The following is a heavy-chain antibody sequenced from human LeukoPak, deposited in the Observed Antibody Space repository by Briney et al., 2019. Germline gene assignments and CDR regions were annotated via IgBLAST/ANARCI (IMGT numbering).Heavy chain of an antibody. CDR3: ARTVGTYAVDAFDI. J-gene: IGHJ3*02. CDR2: IYYSGST. Sequence: SETLSLTCTVSGGSISSHYWSWIRQPPGKGLEWIGYIYYSGSTNYNPSLKSRVTISVDTSKNQFSLKLSYVTAADTAVYYCARTVGTYAVDAFDIWGQGTMVTVSS. V-gene: IGHV4-59*11. CDR1: GGSISSHY. D-gene: IGHD1-26*01.